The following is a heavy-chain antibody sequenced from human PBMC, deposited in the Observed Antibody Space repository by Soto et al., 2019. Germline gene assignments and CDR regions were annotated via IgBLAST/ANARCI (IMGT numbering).Heavy chain of an antibody. CDR3: AATISEYYYYGMDV. D-gene: IGHD5-12*01. CDR1: GFTFSSYS. Sequence: EVQLVESGGGLVQPGGSLRLSCAASGFTFSSYSMNWVRQAPGKGLEWVSYISSSSSTIYYADSVKGRFTISRDNAKNSLYLQMNSLRDEDTAVYDCAATISEYYYYGMDVWGQGTTVTVSS. J-gene: IGHJ6*02. V-gene: IGHV3-48*02. CDR2: ISSSSSTI.